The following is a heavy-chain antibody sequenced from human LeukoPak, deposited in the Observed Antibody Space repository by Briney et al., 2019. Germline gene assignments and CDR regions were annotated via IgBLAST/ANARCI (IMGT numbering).Heavy chain of an antibody. D-gene: IGHD6-13*01. CDR3: ARGREQQLVLGNYFDY. CDR1: GFTFSSYW. V-gene: IGHV3-7*04. Sequence: GGSLRLSCAASGFTFSSYWMSWVRQAPGKGLEWVANIKQDGSEKYYVDSVKGRFTISRDNAKNSLYLQMNSLRAEDTAVYYCARGREQQLVLGNYFDYWGQGTLVTVSS. J-gene: IGHJ4*02. CDR2: IKQDGSEK.